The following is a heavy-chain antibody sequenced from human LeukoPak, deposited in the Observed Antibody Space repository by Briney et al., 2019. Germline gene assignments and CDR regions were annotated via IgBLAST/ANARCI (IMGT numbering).Heavy chain of an antibody. J-gene: IGHJ4*02. CDR2: ISAYNGNT. V-gene: IGHV1-18*01. CDR3: ARDFTAAAGYYFDY. Sequence: ASVKVSCKASGYTFTSYGISWVRQAPGQGLEWMGWISAYNGNTNYAQKLQGRVTMTTGTSTSTAYMELRSLRSDDTAVYYCARDFTAAAGYYFDYWGQGTLVTVSS. CDR1: GYTFTSYG. D-gene: IGHD6-13*01.